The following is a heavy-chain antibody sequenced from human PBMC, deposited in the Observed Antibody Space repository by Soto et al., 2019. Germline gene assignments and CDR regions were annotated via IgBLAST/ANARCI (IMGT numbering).Heavy chain of an antibody. CDR1: GDSVSSNSAA. CDR2: TYYRSKWYN. CDR3: AREAFTIFGVVERPGDY. D-gene: IGHD3-3*01. J-gene: IGHJ4*02. Sequence: PAQTLSLTCAISGDSVSSNSAAWNWIRQSPSRGLEWLGRTYYRSKWYNDYAVSVKSRITINPDTSKNQFSLQLNSVTPEDTAVYYCAREAFTIFGVVERPGDYWGQGTLVTVSS. V-gene: IGHV6-1*01.